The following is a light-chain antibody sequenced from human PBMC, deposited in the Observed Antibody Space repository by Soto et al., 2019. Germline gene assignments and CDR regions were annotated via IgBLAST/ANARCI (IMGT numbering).Light chain of an antibody. V-gene: IGKV3-20*01. CDR2: GAS. J-gene: IGKJ5*01. CDR1: QSVRSSY. Sequence: EIVLTQSPGTLSLSPGERATLSCRASQSVRSSYLAWYQQKPGQAPRLLIYGASSRATGIPDRLSGSGSGTVFTLTISRLEPEDFAVYYCQQYGSSPSTFGQGTRREIK. CDR3: QQYGSSPST.